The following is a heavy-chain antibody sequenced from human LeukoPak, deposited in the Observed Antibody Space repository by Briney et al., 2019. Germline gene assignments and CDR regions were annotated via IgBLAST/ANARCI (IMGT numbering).Heavy chain of an antibody. CDR3: ASRQQPTIRDAFDI. Sequence: PSETLSLTCTVSGYSISSGYHWGWIRQPPGKGLEWIGYIYYSGSTNYNPSLKSRVTISVDTSKNQFSLKLSSVTAADTAVYYCASRQQPTIRDAFDIWGQGTMVTVSS. J-gene: IGHJ3*02. CDR1: GYSISSGYH. D-gene: IGHD6-13*01. CDR2: IYYSGST. V-gene: IGHV4-38-2*02.